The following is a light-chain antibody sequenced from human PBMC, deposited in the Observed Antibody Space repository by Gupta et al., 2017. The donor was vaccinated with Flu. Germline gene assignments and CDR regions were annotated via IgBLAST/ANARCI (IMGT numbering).Light chain of an antibody. V-gene: IGKV1-16*02. J-gene: IGKJ4*01. CDR2: AAS. CDR3: QHEHIYPNT. Sequence: DIQMTQFPSSVSASVGDRVTSTWRASQGINSALAWFQQKPGKAPKSLIYAASTGQSGVPSKFSGSGYGTEFTLTISRRQPEDFANYYCQHEHIYPNTFGGGTKVEIK. CDR1: QGINSA.